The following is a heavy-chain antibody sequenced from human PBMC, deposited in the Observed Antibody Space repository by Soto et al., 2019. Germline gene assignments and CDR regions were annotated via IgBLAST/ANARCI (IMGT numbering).Heavy chain of an antibody. J-gene: IGHJ6*02. CDR3: ARGFDCGGDCYSPMRDYYYGMDV. Sequence: TSETMSLPYTVSGGSISSYYWSWIRQTPGKGLEWIGYIYYSGSTNYNPSLKSRVTISVDTSKNQFSLKLSSVTAADTAVYYCARGFDCGGDCYSPMRDYYYGMDVWGQGTTVTVSS. CDR1: GGSISSYY. CDR2: IYYSGST. V-gene: IGHV4-59*01. D-gene: IGHD2-21*02.